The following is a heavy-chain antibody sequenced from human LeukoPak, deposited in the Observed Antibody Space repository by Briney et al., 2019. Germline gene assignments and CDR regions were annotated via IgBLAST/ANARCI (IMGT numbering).Heavy chain of an antibody. V-gene: IGHV3-66*01. J-gene: IGHJ4*02. Sequence: GGSLRLSCAASGFTVSSNYMSWVRQAPGKGLEWVSVFYPEGTTSYADSVKGRFTISRDNSKNTLYLQMNSLRAEDTAVYYCAGGGDHSYDLAHWGQGTLVTVSS. CDR3: AGGGDHSYDLAH. CDR2: FYPEGTT. D-gene: IGHD5-18*01. CDR1: GFTVSSNY.